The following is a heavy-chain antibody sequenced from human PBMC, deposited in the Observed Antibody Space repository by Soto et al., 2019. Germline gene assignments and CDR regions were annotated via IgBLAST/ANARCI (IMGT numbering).Heavy chain of an antibody. CDR1: GFTFSSYG. Sequence: GGALRLSCAASGFTFSSYGMHWVRQAPGKGLEWVAVIWYDGSNKYYADSVKGRFTISRDNSKNTLYLQMNSLRAEDTAVYYCARDGFGYDYSCFDPWGQGTLVTGSS. D-gene: IGHD5-12*01. J-gene: IGHJ5*02. CDR2: IWYDGSNK. CDR3: ARDGFGYDYSCFDP. V-gene: IGHV3-33*01.